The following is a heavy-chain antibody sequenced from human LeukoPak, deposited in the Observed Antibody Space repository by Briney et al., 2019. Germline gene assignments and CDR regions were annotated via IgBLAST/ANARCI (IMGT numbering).Heavy chain of an antibody. Sequence: SETLSLTCTVSGGSISSYHWSWIRQPPGKGLGCIGDVYYSGSATYTPPLKSRVTISVDTSKSQFSLKLSSVTAADTAVYYCARSGPNGVGDYYFDYWGQGTLVIVSS. J-gene: IGHJ4*02. CDR3: ARSGPNGVGDYYFDY. V-gene: IGHV4-59*08. CDR1: GGSISSYH. CDR2: VYYSGSA. D-gene: IGHD2-8*01.